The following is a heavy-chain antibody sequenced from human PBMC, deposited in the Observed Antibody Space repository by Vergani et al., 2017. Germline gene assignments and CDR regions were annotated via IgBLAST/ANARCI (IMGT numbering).Heavy chain of an antibody. CDR3: TVSLTGNDAFDI. V-gene: IGHV3-33*01. D-gene: IGHD3-10*01. CDR2: IWYDGSNK. CDR1: GFTFSSYG. J-gene: IGHJ3*02. Sequence: QVQLVESGGGVVQPGRSLRLSCAASGFTFSSYGMHWVRQAPGKGLEWVAVIWYDGSNKYYADSEKGRFTISRDNSKNTLYLQMNSLRAEDTAVYYSTVSLTGNDAFDIWGQGTMVTVSS.